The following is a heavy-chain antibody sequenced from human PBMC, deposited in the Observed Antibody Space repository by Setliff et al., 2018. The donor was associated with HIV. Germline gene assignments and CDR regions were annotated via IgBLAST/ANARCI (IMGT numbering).Heavy chain of an antibody. CDR2: IHQSGTA. CDR3: ARQVGEGKWYLDS. D-gene: IGHD1-26*01. CDR1: GVSVNNDDDY. Sequence: SETLSLTCAVSGVSVNNDDDYWGWNRQPPGKGLEWIAIIHQSGTAHKRPSLKSRVTISIDTSENLFSLKLSGVTAADTAIYYCARQVGEGKWYLDSWGHGTLVTVSS. J-gene: IGHJ4*01. V-gene: IGHV4-39*01.